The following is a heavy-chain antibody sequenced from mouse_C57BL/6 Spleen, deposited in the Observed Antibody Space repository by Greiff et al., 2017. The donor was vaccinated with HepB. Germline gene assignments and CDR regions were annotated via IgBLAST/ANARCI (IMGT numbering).Heavy chain of an antibody. CDR3: TREGGPLAWFAY. CDR2: IDPETGGT. V-gene: IGHV1-15*01. Sequence: LVESGAELVRPGASVTLSCKASGYTFTDYEMHWVKQTPVHGLEWIGAIDPETGGTAYNQKFKGKAILTADKSSSTAYMELRSLTSEDSAVYYCTREGGPLAWFAYWGQGTLVTVSA. J-gene: IGHJ3*01. CDR1: GYTFTDYE.